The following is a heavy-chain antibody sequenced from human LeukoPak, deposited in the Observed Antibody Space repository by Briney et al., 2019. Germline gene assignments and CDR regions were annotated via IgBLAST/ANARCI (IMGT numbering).Heavy chain of an antibody. CDR3: AKDGAGRHYFDY. CDR1: GFTFSSYD. J-gene: IGHJ4*02. V-gene: IGHV3-30*02. CDR2: IRYDGSNK. D-gene: IGHD3-16*01. Sequence: TGGSLRLSCAASGFTFSSYDMHWVRQAPGKGLEWVAFIRYDGSNKYYADSVKGRFSISRDNSKNTLYLQMNSLRAEDTAVYYCAKDGAGRHYFDYWGQGTLVTVSS.